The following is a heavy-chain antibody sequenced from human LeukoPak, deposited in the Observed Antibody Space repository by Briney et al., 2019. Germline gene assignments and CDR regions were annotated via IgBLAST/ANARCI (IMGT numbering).Heavy chain of an antibody. CDR2: IYYSGST. Sequence: PSETLSLTCTVSGGSISSSVYYWGWIRQPPGKGLEWIGSIYYSGSTYYNPSLKSRVTISVDTSKNQFSLKLSSVTAADTAVYFCARQFGQPAASVYWGQGTLVTVSS. V-gene: IGHV4-39*01. D-gene: IGHD3-10*01. J-gene: IGHJ4*02. CDR1: GGSISSSVYY. CDR3: ARQFGQPAASVY.